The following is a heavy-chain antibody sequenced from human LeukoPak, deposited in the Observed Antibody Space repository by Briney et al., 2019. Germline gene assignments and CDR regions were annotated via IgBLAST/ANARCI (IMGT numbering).Heavy chain of an antibody. Sequence: GGSLRLSCAASGFTSSTYAMNGVRQAPGKGLEWVAVISYDGSNKYYADSVKGRFTISRDNSKNTLYLQMNSLRAEDTAVYYCARRGPHDAFDIWGQGTMVTVSS. J-gene: IGHJ3*02. CDR2: ISYDGSNK. CDR1: GFTSSTYA. CDR3: ARRGPHDAFDI. V-gene: IGHV3-30*04.